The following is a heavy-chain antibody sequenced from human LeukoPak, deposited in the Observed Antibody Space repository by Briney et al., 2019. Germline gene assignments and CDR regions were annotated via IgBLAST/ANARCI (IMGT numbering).Heavy chain of an antibody. D-gene: IGHD2-2*01. V-gene: IGHV3-7*03. CDR3: ARDLYPRRGNFDY. CDR1: GFTFSSYW. J-gene: IGHJ4*02. CDR2: TRQDGSEK. Sequence: GGSLRLSCAASGFTFSSYWMTWVRQAPGKGPEWVASTRQDGSEKYYVDSVKGRFTISRDNAKNSLYLQMNSLRAEDTAVYYCARDLYPRRGNFDYWGQGTLVIVSS.